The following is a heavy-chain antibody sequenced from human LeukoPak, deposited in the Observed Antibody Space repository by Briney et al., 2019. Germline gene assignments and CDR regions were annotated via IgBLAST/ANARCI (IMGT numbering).Heavy chain of an antibody. Sequence: ASVKVSCKASGYTFTGYYMHWVRQAPGQGLEWMGWINPNSGGTNYAQKFQGRVTMTRDTSISTAYMELSSLRSEDTAMYYCASDHCSSTSCGFDPWGQGTLVTVSS. CDR3: ASDHCSSTSCGFDP. D-gene: IGHD2-2*01. J-gene: IGHJ5*02. V-gene: IGHV1-2*02. CDR1: GYTFTGYY. CDR2: INPNSGGT.